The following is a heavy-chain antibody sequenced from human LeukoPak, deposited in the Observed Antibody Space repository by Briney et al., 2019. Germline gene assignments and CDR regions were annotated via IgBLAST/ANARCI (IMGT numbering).Heavy chain of an antibody. CDR1: GGSFSGYY. V-gene: IGHV4-34*01. D-gene: IGHD5-18*01. J-gene: IGHJ4*02. CDR3: ARGYSTAMVVYYFDY. CDR2: INHSGST. Sequence: PSETLSLTCAVYGGSFSGYYWSWIRQPPGKGLEWIGEINHSGSTNYNPSLKSRVTISVDKSKNQFSLKLSSVTAADTAVYYCARGYSTAMVVYYFDYWGQGTLVTVSS.